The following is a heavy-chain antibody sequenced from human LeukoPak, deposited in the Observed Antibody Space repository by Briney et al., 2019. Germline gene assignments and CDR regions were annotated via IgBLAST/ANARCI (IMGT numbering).Heavy chain of an antibody. CDR1: GFTFRTSW. Sequence: GGSLRLSCGASGFTFRTSWMNWVRQAPGKGLEWVASINPDGSEKYSVDSVKGRFTISRDNAKNSLYLQMNSLRAEDTAVYYCARGQDSGYDYFVDYWGQGTLVTVSS. CDR3: ARGQDSGYDYFVDY. J-gene: IGHJ4*02. CDR2: INPDGSEK. V-gene: IGHV3-7*01. D-gene: IGHD5-12*01.